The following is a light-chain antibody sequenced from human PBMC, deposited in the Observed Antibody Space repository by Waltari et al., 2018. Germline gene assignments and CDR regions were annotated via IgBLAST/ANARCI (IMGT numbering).Light chain of an antibody. Sequence: DIQMTQSPSSLSASVGDRVTITCQASQNINNYLNWYQHKPGKGPKLLIYDVSDVERGVPPRFSGGGVGTEFKLIISSLQPEDAATYYCQQYENLPLTFGGGTTVEI. J-gene: IGKJ4*01. CDR1: QNINNY. CDR3: QQYENLPLT. CDR2: DVS. V-gene: IGKV1-33*01.